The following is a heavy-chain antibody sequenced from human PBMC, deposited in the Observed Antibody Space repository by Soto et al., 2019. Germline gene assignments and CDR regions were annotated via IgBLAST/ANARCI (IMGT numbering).Heavy chain of an antibody. CDR2: IHNSGST. V-gene: IGHV4-61*05. J-gene: IGHJ4*02. D-gene: IGHD2-15*01. CDR3: ARRTSGYCSGGSCYGFWYYFDY. CDR1: GGSISSNCYS. Sequence: PSETKSLTCAVSGGSISSNCYSWSWIQKPPGKGLEWIGYIHNSGSTNYNPSLKSRVTISVDTSKNQFSLKLSSVTAADTAVYYCARRTSGYCSGGSCYGFWYYFDYWGQGTLVTVSS.